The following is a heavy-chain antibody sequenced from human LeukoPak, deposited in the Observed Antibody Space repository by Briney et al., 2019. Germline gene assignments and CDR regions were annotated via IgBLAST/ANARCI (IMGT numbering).Heavy chain of an antibody. Sequence: SETLSLTCTVSGGSISRYYWSWIRQPAGKGLQWLGRIYGSGSTTYNPSLKSRLTMSVDTSKNQFSLKLSSMTAADTAIYYCARDSGTTGEVKFDPWGQGILVTVSS. CDR1: GGSISRYY. CDR3: ARDSGTTGEVKFDP. V-gene: IGHV4-4*07. D-gene: IGHD3-10*01. CDR2: IYGSGST. J-gene: IGHJ5*02.